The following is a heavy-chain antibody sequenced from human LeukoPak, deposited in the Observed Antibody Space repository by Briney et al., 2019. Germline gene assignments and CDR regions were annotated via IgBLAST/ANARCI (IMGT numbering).Heavy chain of an antibody. CDR1: GFTFSSYS. CDR2: LISTGRYI. V-gene: IGHV3-21*04. CDR3: ARDGPVIREDI. Sequence: GGSLRLSCVASGFTFSSYSMNWVRQAPGNGLEYVSSLISTGRYIYYADSLKGRFTISRDNAKNSQYLQMNSLRAEDTAVYYCARDGPVIREDIWGQGTMVTVSS. J-gene: IGHJ3*02. D-gene: IGHD3-10*01.